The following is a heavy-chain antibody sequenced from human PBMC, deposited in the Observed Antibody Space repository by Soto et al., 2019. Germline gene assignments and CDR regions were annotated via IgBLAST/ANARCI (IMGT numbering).Heavy chain of an antibody. D-gene: IGHD3-10*01. CDR1: GFTFSSYA. V-gene: IGHV3-23*01. CDR2: ISGSGGST. Sequence: GGSLRLSCAASGFTFSSYAMSWVRQAPGKGLEWVSAISGSGGSTYYADSVKGRFTISRDNSKNTLYLQMNSLRAPDPAVYSCAKGGVWFGNYWFDTWGQRTLVTV. J-gene: IGHJ5*02. CDR3: AKGGVWFGNYWFDT.